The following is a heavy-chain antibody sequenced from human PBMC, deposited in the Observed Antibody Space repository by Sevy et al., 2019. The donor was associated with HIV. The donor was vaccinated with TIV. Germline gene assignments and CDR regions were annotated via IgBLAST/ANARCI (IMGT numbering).Heavy chain of an antibody. J-gene: IGHJ5*02. V-gene: IGHV1-2*06. CDR2: INPTSGGT. CDR3: AGQTSGWYDWFDP. Sequence: ASVKVSCKASAYNFIGYYIHWGRQAPGQGLEWIGRINPTSGGTKYAHKFQGRVTVTIDMSVSTAYMELTRLTSDDTAIYYCAGQTSGWYDWFDPWGPGTLVTVSS. CDR1: AYNFIGYY. D-gene: IGHD6-19*01.